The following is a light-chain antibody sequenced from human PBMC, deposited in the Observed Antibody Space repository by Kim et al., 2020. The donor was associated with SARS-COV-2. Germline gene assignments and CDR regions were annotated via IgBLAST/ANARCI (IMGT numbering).Light chain of an antibody. Sequence: ATVGDRITVSCRASQNISTWLAWYQQKPGKAPTLLIYAASDLHSGVPSRFSGFGSETDFTLIINTLQPEDFATYFCQQASGFPITFGGGTRVEI. CDR2: AAS. CDR3: QQASGFPIT. CDR1: QNISTW. V-gene: IGKV1D-12*01. J-gene: IGKJ4*01.